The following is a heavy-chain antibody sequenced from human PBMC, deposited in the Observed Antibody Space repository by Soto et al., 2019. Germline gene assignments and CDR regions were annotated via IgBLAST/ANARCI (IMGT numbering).Heavy chain of an antibody. CDR3: ARQPHPPPCSGGSCYWFDP. V-gene: IGHV3-66*04. D-gene: IGHD2-15*01. J-gene: IGHJ5*01. CDR1: GFTVSSNY. CDR2: IYSDGGT. Sequence: GSLRLSCAVSGFTVSSNYMSWVRQAPGKGLEWVSVIYSDGGTYYADSVKGRFTLSRDNSKNTLYLQINSLRAEDTAVYYCARQPHPPPCSGGSCYWFDPWGQGTLVTVSS.